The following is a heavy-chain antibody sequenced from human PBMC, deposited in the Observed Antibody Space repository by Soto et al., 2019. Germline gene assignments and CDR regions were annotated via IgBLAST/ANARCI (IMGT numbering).Heavy chain of an antibody. Sequence: QLQLQESGPGLVKPSETLSLTCTVSGGSISSGSYYWGWIRQPPGKGLEWIGTIFYSGNTYYNPALKSRVPTSVDTSKNQFSLKLSSVTAADTAVFYCARHLPCGGDCPFDYWGQGTLVTVSS. D-gene: IGHD2-21*02. CDR1: GGSISSGSYY. CDR3: ARHLPCGGDCPFDY. CDR2: IFYSGNT. J-gene: IGHJ4*02. V-gene: IGHV4-39*01.